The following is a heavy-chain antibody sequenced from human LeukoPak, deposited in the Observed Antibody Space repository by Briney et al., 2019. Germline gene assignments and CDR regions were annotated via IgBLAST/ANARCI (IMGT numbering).Heavy chain of an antibody. Sequence: GASVKVSCKVSGYSFTGYYMHWMRQAPGQGLEWMGWINPDKGDTNLAQKFQGRGTMTRDPSINTAHMEVNSLRSDDTAVYYCARDLRGSLDYFDYWGQGTLVTVSS. J-gene: IGHJ4*02. D-gene: IGHD6-19*01. CDR1: GYSFTGYY. CDR3: ARDLRGSLDYFDY. V-gene: IGHV1-2*02. CDR2: INPDKGDT.